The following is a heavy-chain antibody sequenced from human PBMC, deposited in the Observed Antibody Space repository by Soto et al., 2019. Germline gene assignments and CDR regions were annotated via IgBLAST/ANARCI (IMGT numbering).Heavy chain of an antibody. D-gene: IGHD5-18*01. Sequence: PSETLSLTCTVSGGSISSYYWSWIRQPPGKGLEWIGYIYYSGSTNYNPSLKSRVTISVDTSKNQFSLKLSSVTAADTAVYYCARVDTAMVNSYFDYWGQGTLVIVSS. CDR2: IYYSGST. CDR1: GGSISSYY. J-gene: IGHJ4*02. V-gene: IGHV4-59*01. CDR3: ARVDTAMVNSYFDY.